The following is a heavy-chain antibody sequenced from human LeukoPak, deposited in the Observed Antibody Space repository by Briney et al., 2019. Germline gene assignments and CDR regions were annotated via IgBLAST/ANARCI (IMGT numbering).Heavy chain of an antibody. CDR1: GFTFSRYA. D-gene: IGHD6-13*01. J-gene: IGHJ4*02. V-gene: IGHV3-23*01. Sequence: GGSLRLSCAASGFTFSRYAMNWVRQAPGKGLEWVSAISGSGGSTYYADSVKGRFTISRDNSKNTLYLQMNSLRAEDTAVYYCAKEYSSRWYYFDYSRQGTLVTVSS. CDR2: ISGSGGST. CDR3: AKEYSSRWYYFDY.